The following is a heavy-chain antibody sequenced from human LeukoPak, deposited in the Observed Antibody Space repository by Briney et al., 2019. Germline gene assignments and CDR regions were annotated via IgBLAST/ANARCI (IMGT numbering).Heavy chain of an antibody. D-gene: IGHD6-19*01. CDR1: GFTFSTYS. CDR2: ISSTSRYT. Sequence: GGSLRLSCAASGFTFSTYSMNWVRQAPGKGLEWVSSISSTSRYTYYADSVKGRFTVSRDNAKNSLYLQMNSLTAEDTAVYFRARDYSSGWYRVLDYYYMDVWGQGTTVTVSS. CDR3: ARDYSSGWYRVLDYYYMDV. J-gene: IGHJ6*03. V-gene: IGHV3-21*01.